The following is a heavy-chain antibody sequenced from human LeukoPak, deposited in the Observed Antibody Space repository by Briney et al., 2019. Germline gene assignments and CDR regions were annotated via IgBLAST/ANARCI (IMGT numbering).Heavy chain of an antibody. CDR1: GVSISSYY. CDR3: AREMYGDYVPNTLDI. D-gene: IGHD4-17*01. CDR2: VYYTGSS. J-gene: IGHJ3*02. V-gene: IGHV4-59*01. Sequence: SETLSLTCTVSGVSISSYYWSWIRQPPGKGLEWIGYVYYTGSSNYNPSLKSRVTISVDTSKSQFSLKLRSVTAADTAVYYCAREMYGDYVPNTLDIWGQGAMVTLFS.